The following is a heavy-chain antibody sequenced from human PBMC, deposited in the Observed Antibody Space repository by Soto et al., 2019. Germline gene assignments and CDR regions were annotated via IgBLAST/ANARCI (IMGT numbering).Heavy chain of an antibody. CDR1: GGTFSSYT. V-gene: IGHV1-69*02. J-gene: IGHJ4*02. CDR2: IIPILGIA. D-gene: IGHD6-13*01. CDR3: ARSDIAAAGTDY. Sequence: QVQLVQSGAEVKKPGSSVKVSCKASGGTFSSYTISWVRQAPGQGLEWMGRIIPILGIANYAQKFQGRVTITADKSTSTADMELSSMRSEDTAVYYGARSDIAAAGTDYWGQGTLVTVSS.